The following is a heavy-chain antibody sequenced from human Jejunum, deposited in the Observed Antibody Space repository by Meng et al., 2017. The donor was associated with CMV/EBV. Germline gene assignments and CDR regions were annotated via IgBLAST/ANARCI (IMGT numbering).Heavy chain of an antibody. J-gene: IGHJ4*02. CDR2: ISGSGTTI. D-gene: IGHD2-15*01. Sequence: SCAVSGFPFSDYYMSWIRQAPGKGLEWLSYISGSGTTIYYADSVKGRFTISRDNAKNSLYLQMDNLRADDTAVYYCVREDIVVFDYWGQGTLVTVSS. CDR3: VREDIVVFDY. V-gene: IGHV3-11*04. CDR1: GFPFSDYY.